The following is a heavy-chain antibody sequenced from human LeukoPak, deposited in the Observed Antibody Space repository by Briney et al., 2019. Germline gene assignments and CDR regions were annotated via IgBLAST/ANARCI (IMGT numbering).Heavy chain of an antibody. CDR3: ARHGDYTIFGVVNHENWFDP. CDR1: GGSFSGYY. Sequence: PSETLSLTCAVYGGSFSGYYWSWIRQPPGKGLEWIGEINHSGSTNYNPSLKSRVTISVDTSKNQFSLKLSTVTAADTAVYYCARHGDYTIFGVVNHENWFDPWGQGTLVTVSS. V-gene: IGHV4-34*01. CDR2: INHSGST. J-gene: IGHJ5*02. D-gene: IGHD3-3*01.